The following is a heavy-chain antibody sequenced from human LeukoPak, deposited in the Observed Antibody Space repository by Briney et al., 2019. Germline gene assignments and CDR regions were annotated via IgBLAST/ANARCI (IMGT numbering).Heavy chain of an antibody. CDR1: GGSFSGYY. CDR3: ARDSANYYDSSGYYPFDY. D-gene: IGHD3-22*01. J-gene: IGHJ4*02. Sequence: SETLSLTCAVYGGSFSGYYWSWIRQPPGKGLEWIGEINHSGSTNYNPSLKSRVTISVDTSKNQFSLKLSSVTAADTAVYYCARDSANYYDSSGYYPFDYWGQGTLVTVSS. V-gene: IGHV4-34*01. CDR2: INHSGST.